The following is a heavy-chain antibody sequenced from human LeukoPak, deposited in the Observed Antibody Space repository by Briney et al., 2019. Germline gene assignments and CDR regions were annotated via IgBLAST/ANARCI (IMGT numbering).Heavy chain of an antibody. D-gene: IGHD2-8*02. CDR1: GFAFRSYS. CDR2: ISGSGEST. J-gene: IGHJ4*02. Sequence: GGSPRLSCAASGFAFRSYSMRWFRQAPGKGLDGVSGISGSGESTYYADSVKGRFTIFRDNPKNMLYLQMNSLRAEDTALYYCAKRGDSGACNDYWGQGTLVTVSS. CDR3: AKRGDSGACNDY. V-gene: IGHV3-23*01.